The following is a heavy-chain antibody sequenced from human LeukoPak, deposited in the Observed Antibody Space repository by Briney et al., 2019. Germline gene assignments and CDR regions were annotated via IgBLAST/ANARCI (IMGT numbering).Heavy chain of an antibody. V-gene: IGHV1-46*01. Sequence: ASVKVSCKASGYTFLNYWIQWVRQAPGQGLEWMGIINPSGGSTSYAQKFQGRVTMTRDTSTSTVYMELSSLRSEDTAVYYCARCKQLANWFDPWGQGTLVTVSS. CDR3: ARCKQLANWFDP. J-gene: IGHJ5*02. CDR1: GYTFLNYW. CDR2: INPSGGST. D-gene: IGHD6-6*01.